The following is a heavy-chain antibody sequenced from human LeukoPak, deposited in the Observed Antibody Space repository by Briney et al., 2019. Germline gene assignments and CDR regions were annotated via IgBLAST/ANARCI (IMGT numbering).Heavy chain of an antibody. Sequence: SETLSLTCTVSGGSISSYYWSWIRQPPGKGLEWIGYIYYSGSTNYNPSLKSRVTISVDTSKNQFSLKVAPVSAADTAVYYCASTHAGRYYTTFDSWGQGTLVTVSS. V-gene: IGHV4-59*08. D-gene: IGHD1-26*01. CDR3: ASTHAGRYYTTFDS. CDR1: GGSISSYY. CDR2: IYYSGST. J-gene: IGHJ4*02.